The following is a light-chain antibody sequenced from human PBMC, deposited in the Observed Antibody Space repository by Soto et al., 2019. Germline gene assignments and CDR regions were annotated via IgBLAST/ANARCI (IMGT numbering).Light chain of an antibody. Sequence: EIVLTQSPATLSLSPGERATLSCRASQSVSSYLAWYQQTPGQAPRLLIYYASNRATGIPARFSGSGSGTAFTLTISSREPEDFAVYYCQQRSNWPPWTFGQGTKVEIK. J-gene: IGKJ1*01. V-gene: IGKV3-11*01. CDR1: QSVSSY. CDR2: YAS. CDR3: QQRSNWPPWT.